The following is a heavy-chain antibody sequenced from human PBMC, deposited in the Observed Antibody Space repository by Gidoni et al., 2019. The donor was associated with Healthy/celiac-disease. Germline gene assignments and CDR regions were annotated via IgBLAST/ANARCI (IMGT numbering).Heavy chain of an antibody. D-gene: IGHD3-22*01. Sequence: EVQLVETVGGFIQPGGSLRLSCAASGFTVSSNYMSWVRQAPGKGLAWVSVIYSGGSTYYADSVKGRFTISRDNSKNTLYLQMNSLRAEDTAVYYCARGQDYYDSSGYYSDYWGQGTLVTVSS. J-gene: IGHJ4*02. CDR1: GFTVSSNY. CDR3: ARGQDYYDSSGYYSDY. CDR2: IYSGGST. V-gene: IGHV3-53*02.